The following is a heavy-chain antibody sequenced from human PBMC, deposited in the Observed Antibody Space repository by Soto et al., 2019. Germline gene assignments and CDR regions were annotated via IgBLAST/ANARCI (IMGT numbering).Heavy chain of an antibody. CDR3: ARVGGDYDYFDY. D-gene: IGHD4-17*01. CDR2: IYYSGST. J-gene: IGHJ4*02. Sequence: SETLSLTCAVSGGSISSYYWSWIRQPPGKGLEWIGYIYYSGSTNYNPSLKSRVTISVDTSKNQFSLKLSSVTAADTAVYYCARVGGDYDYFDYWGQGTLVTVS. CDR1: GGSISSYY. V-gene: IGHV4-59*01.